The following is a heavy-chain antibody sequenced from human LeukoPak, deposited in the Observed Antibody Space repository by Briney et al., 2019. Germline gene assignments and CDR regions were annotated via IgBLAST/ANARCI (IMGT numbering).Heavy chain of an antibody. CDR3: ARGGAVAGTGRTLWFDP. J-gene: IGHJ5*02. D-gene: IGHD6-19*01. CDR1: GGSFSGYY. V-gene: IGHV4-34*01. CDR2: INHSGST. Sequence: SETLSLTCAVYGGSFSGYYWSWIRQPPGKGLEWIGEINHSGSTNYNPSLKSRVTISVDTSKNQFSLKLSSVTAADTAVYYCARGGAVAGTGRTLWFDPWGREPWSPSPQ.